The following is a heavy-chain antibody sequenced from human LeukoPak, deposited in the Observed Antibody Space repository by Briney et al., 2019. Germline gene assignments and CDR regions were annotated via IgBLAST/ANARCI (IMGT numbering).Heavy chain of an antibody. D-gene: IGHD2-15*01. CDR3: ARAGANCSGGSCYSHPRYYFDF. CDR2: INHSGST. CDR1: GGSFSGYY. V-gene: IGHV4-34*01. Sequence: SETLSLTCAVYGGSFSGYYWSWIRQPPGKGLEWIGEINHSGSTNYNPSLKSRVTMSVDTSKNRFSLKLSSVTAADTAVYYCARAGANCSGGSCYSHPRYYFDFWGQGTLVTVSS. J-gene: IGHJ4*02.